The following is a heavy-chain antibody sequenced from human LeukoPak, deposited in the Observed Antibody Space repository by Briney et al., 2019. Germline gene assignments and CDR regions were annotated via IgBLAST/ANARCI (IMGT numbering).Heavy chain of an antibody. CDR3: ARDRYVVVPAAMGPLNYYYYGMDV. CDR2: ISSSGSTI. J-gene: IGHJ6*04. D-gene: IGHD2-2*01. V-gene: IGHV3-48*03. Sequence: GGSLRLSCAASGFTFSSYEMNWVRQAPGKGLEWVSYISSSGSTIYYADSVKGRFTISRDNAKNSLYLQMNSLRAEDTAVYYCARDRYVVVPAAMGPLNYYYYGMDVWGIGTTVTVSS. CDR1: GFTFSSYE.